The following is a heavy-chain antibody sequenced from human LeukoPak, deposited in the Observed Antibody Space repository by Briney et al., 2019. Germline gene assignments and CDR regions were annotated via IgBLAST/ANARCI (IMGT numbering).Heavy chain of an antibody. CDR2: IYPVDSDT. CDR3: ARFVDIVATMDY. Sequence: GESLKISCQGSGYSFTSYWIGWVRQMPGKGLEWMGIIYPVDSDTRYSPSFPGQVTISADKSISTAYLQWSSLKASDTAMYYCARFVDIVATMDYWGQGTLVTVSS. CDR1: GYSFTSYW. D-gene: IGHD5-12*01. V-gene: IGHV5-51*01. J-gene: IGHJ4*02.